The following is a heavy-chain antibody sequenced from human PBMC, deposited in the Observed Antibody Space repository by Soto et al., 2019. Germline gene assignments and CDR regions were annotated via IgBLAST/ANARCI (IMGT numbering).Heavy chain of an antibody. CDR1: GFTFSSCA. J-gene: IGHJ4*02. D-gene: IGHD2-2*01. Sequence: GGSLRLSCAASGFTFSSCAMSWVRQAPGKGLEWVSGITNSGGTTYYADSVKGRFTISRDNSKNTLYLQMNSLRAEDSAVYYCARDYPPPGAPAPRIFFDDWGQGTLVTVSS. V-gene: IGHV3-23*01. CDR2: ITNSGGTT. CDR3: ARDYPPPGAPAPRIFFDD.